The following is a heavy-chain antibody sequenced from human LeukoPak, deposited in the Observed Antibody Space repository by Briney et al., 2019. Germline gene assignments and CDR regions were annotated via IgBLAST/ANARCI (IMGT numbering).Heavy chain of an antibody. V-gene: IGHV3-21*01. CDR3: AREYWGAYDI. CDR1: RFTFSSYS. D-gene: IGHD3-16*01. J-gene: IGHJ3*02. CDR2: ISSSGSYI. Sequence: GGSLRLSCAASRFTFSSYSMNWVRQAPGKGLEWVSSISSSGSYIYYADSVKGRFTVSRDNARNSLYLQMNSLRAEDTAVYYCAREYWGAYDIWGQGTMVTVSS.